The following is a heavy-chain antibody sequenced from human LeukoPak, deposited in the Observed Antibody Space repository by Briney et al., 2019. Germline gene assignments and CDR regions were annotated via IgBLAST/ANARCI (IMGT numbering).Heavy chain of an antibody. V-gene: IGHV7-4-1*02. CDR3: ARERNDCYGSSGCVGDSYMDV. D-gene: IGHD3-22*01. J-gene: IGHJ6*03. CDR2: INTNTVNP. Sequence: ASVKVSCKASGYTFTSYAMNWVRQAPGQGLEWWGWINTNTVNPTYAQGFTGRFVFSLDTSVRTAYLQISSLKADDTAVYYCARERNDCYGSSGCVGDSYMDVWGKGTTVTVSS. CDR1: GYTFTSYA.